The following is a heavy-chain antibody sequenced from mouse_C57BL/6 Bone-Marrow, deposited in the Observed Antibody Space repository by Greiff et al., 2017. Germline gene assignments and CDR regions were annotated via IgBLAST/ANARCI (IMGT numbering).Heavy chain of an antibody. CDR2: IRNKANNHAT. J-gene: IGHJ1*03. Sequence: AEIRNKANNHATYYAESVKGRFTISRDDSKSSVYLQMNSLRAEDTGIYYCTSYGSSYGWYFDVWGTGTTVTVSS. CDR3: TSYGSSYGWYFDV. D-gene: IGHD1-1*01. V-gene: IGHV6-6*01.